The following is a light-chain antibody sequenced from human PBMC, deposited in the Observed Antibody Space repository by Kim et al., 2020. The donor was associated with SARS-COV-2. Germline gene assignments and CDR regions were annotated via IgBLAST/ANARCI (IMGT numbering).Light chain of an antibody. CDR1: QDISSY. CDR2: AAS. J-gene: IGKJ4*01. V-gene: IGKV1-9*01. CDR3: QQLNSYPLS. Sequence: IQLTQSPSSLSASVGARVTITCRASQDISSYLAWYQQEPRKAPKLLIYAASTLQSGVPSRFSGSGSGTDFTLTISSLQPEDFATYYCQQLNSYPLSFGRGTKVDIK.